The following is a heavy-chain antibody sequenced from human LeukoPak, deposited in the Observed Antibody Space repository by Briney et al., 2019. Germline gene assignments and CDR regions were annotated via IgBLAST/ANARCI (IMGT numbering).Heavy chain of an antibody. J-gene: IGHJ6*03. CDR3: ATGAARPDYYYYMDV. CDR2: FDPEDGET. V-gene: IGHV1-24*01. D-gene: IGHD6-6*01. Sequence: VASVKVSCKVSGYTLTELSMHWVRQAPGKGLEWMGGFDPEDGETIYAQKFQGRVTMTEDTSTDTAYMELSSLRSEDTAVYCCATGAARPDYYYYMDVWGKGTTVTVSS. CDR1: GYTLTELS.